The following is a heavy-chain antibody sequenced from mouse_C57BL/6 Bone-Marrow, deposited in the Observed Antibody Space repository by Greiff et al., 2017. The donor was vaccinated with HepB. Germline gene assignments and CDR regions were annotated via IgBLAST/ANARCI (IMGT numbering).Heavy chain of an antibody. J-gene: IGHJ3*01. CDR1: GYTFTSYG. Sequence: QVQLQQSGAELARPGASVKLSCKASGYTFTSYGISWVKQRTGQGLEWIGEIYPRSGNTYYNEKFKGKATLTADKSSSTAYMALRSLTSEDSAVYFCARDYGSSLFAWWGQGTLVTVSA. D-gene: IGHD1-1*01. V-gene: IGHV1-81*01. CDR2: IYPRSGNT. CDR3: ARDYGSSLFAW.